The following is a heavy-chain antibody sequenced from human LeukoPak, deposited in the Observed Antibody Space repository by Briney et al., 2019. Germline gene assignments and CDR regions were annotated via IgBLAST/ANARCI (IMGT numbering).Heavy chain of an antibody. CDR2: ISGSGGST. J-gene: IGHJ6*02. CDR3: AKAISYGYDYCYYYGMDV. V-gene: IGHV3-23*01. Sequence: PGGSLRLSCAASGFTFSSYAMSWVRQAPGKGLEWVSAISGSGGSTYYADSVKGRFAISRDNSKNTLYLQMNSLRAEDTAVYYCAKAISYGYDYCYYYGMDVWGQGTTVTVSS. CDR1: GFTFSSYA. D-gene: IGHD5-18*01.